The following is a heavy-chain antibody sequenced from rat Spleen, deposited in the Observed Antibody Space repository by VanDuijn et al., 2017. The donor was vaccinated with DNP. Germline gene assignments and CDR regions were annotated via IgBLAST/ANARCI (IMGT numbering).Heavy chain of an antibody. CDR3: ARDGYYFDY. Sequence: QVQLKESGPGLVQPSQTLSLTCTVSGFSLTSYNEHWVRQPTGKGLEWMGVIWTGGSTDYNSALKSRLSISRDTSKSQVFLKMNSLQTEDIATYYCARDGYYFDYWGQGVMVTVSS. CDR1: GFSLTSYN. V-gene: IGHV2-30*01. CDR2: IWTGGST. D-gene: IGHD1-7*01. J-gene: IGHJ2*01.